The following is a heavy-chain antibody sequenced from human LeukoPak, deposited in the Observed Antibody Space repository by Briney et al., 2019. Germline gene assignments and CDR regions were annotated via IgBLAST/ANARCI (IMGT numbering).Heavy chain of an antibody. CDR3: ARAETGAVYYYGVGV. Sequence: SETLSLTCTVSGGSISRYYWSWIRQPPGKELEWIGYTFHSGSTSYNPSLKSRVTISLDTSENQFSLRLSSVTAADTAVYYCARAETGAVYYYGVGVWGQGTTVTVSS. D-gene: IGHD7-27*01. CDR1: GGSISRYY. V-gene: IGHV4-59*01. CDR2: TFHSGST. J-gene: IGHJ6*02.